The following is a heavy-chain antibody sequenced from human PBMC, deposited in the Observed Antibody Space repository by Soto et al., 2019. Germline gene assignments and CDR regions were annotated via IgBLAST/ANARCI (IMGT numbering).Heavy chain of an antibody. V-gene: IGHV3-48*01. Sequence: GGSLRLSCAASEFTFRNYNMNWVRQAPGKGLEWVAHISLRGTTVDYADSVKGRFTISRDNSRNTLYLQILGLRAEDSAVYYCAYSSGHARFDYWGQGTLVTVSS. CDR3: AYSSGHARFDY. D-gene: IGHD2-15*01. J-gene: IGHJ4*02. CDR2: ISLRGTTV. CDR1: EFTFRNYN.